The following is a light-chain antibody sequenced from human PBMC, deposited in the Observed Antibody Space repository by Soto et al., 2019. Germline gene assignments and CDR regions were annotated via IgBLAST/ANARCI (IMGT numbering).Light chain of an antibody. CDR2: KTS. Sequence: DIQMTQSPSTLSASVGDRVTNTCRASQSISSWLAWYQQKPGKAPKLLIYKTSSLESGVPSRFSGSGSGTEFTLTISSLQPDDFATYYCQPYGSRAFGQGTKVEI. V-gene: IGKV1-5*03. CDR1: QSISSW. CDR3: QPYGSRA. J-gene: IGKJ1*01.